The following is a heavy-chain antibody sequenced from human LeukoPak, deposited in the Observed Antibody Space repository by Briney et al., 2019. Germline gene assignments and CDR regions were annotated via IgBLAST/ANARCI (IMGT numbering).Heavy chain of an antibody. CDR2: IYYAGST. V-gene: IGHV4-39*02. CDR3: ARGRRIVVLPGRGYFDL. Sequence: SETLSLTCNVSGDSISSSSYYWSWIRVPPGKGLEWIGSIYYAGSTYYNPSLKSRVPLSVDTSTNHFTLNIKSVTAADTAMYYCARGRRIVVLPGRGYFDLWGRGTLVTVSS. CDR1: GDSISSSSYY. J-gene: IGHJ2*01. D-gene: IGHD4/OR15-4a*01.